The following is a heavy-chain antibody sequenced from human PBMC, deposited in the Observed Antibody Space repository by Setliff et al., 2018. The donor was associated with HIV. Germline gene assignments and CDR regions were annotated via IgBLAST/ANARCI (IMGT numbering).Heavy chain of an antibody. CDR2: INPSGGRT. J-gene: IGHJ4*02. V-gene: IGHV1-46*01. CDR1: GGAFSSYA. CDR3: ARRIYGNNPYFDY. Sequence: GASVKVSCKASGGAFSSYALSWVRQAPGQGLEWMGLINPSGGRTSYAQKFQGRLTMTRDTSRSTAYMELSRLRSDDTAVYYCARRIYGNNPYFDYWSQGTLVTVSS. D-gene: IGHD4-17*01.